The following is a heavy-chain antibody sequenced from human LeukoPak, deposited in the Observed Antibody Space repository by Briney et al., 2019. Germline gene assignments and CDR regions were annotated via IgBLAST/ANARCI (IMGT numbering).Heavy chain of an antibody. D-gene: IGHD2-2*01. Sequence: ASVKLSCKASNNTLSNNGITWVRQAPGQGLEWMGWTRGYNTYTTYAEKLQDRVTMTKDTSTNTAYMEMRSLRSDDTAVYYCARDLSTDYWGQGTLVTVSS. CDR2: TRGYNTYT. J-gene: IGHJ4*02. V-gene: IGHV1-18*01. CDR3: ARDLSTDY. CDR1: NNTLSNNG.